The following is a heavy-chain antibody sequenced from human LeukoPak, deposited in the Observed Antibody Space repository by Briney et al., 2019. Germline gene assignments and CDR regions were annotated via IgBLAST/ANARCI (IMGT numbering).Heavy chain of an antibody. Sequence: SETLSLTCTVSGGSISSYYWSWIRQPPGKGLEWIGYIYYSGSTNYNPSLKSRVTTSVDTSKNQFSLKLSSVTAADTAVYYCARVAVTLGYYYYYMDVWGKGTTVTVSS. CDR2: IYYSGST. D-gene: IGHD4-11*01. CDR1: GGSISSYY. V-gene: IGHV4-59*01. CDR3: ARVAVTLGYYYYYMDV. J-gene: IGHJ6*03.